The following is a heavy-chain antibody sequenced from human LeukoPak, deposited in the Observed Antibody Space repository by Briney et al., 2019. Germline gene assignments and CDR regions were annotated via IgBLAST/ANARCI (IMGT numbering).Heavy chain of an antibody. Sequence: GGSLRLSCAASGFTFNDAYMCWVRQAPGKGLEWVGRIKNKVDGETTDYGAPVKGRFTISRGESRNRLYLQMNSLKTEDTAVYYCTTDAGYTSRWYNYWGQGTLVTVSS. V-gene: IGHV3-15*01. CDR2: IKNKVDGETT. CDR3: TTDAGYTSRWYNY. D-gene: IGHD6-13*01. J-gene: IGHJ4*02. CDR1: GFTFNDAY.